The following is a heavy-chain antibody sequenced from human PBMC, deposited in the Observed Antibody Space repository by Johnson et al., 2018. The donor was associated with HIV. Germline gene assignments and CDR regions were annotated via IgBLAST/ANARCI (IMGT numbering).Heavy chain of an antibody. CDR3: ARERGSFEYSSSFAFDI. CDR1: GFTFSTYG. CDR2: MWYDGSNK. J-gene: IGHJ3*02. V-gene: IGHV3-33*08. D-gene: IGHD6-6*01. Sequence: QVQLVESGGGVVQPGRSLRLSCAASGFTFSTYGMHWVRQAPGKGLEWVAVMWYDGSNKYYADSVKGRFTISRDNSKNTLYLQMNSMRAEDTAVYYCARERGSFEYSSSFAFDIWGQGTMVTVSS.